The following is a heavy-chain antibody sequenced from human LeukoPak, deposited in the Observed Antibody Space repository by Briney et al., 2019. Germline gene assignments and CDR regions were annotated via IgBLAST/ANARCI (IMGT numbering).Heavy chain of an antibody. D-gene: IGHD1-20*01. CDR1: GFTFSSYE. V-gene: IGHV3-48*03. Sequence: PGGSLRLSCAASGFTFSSYEMNWVRQAPGKGLEWVSYISSSGSTIYYADSVKGRFTISRDNAKNSLYLQMNSLRAEDTAVYYCARARAYNWNDVDVDYWGQGTLVTVSS. J-gene: IGHJ4*02. CDR3: ARARAYNWNDVDVDY. CDR2: ISSSGSTI.